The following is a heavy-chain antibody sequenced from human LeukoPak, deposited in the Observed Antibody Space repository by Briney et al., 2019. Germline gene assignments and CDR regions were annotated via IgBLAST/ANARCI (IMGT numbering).Heavy chain of an antibody. Sequence: ASVKVSYKASGYTFTSYGISWVRQAPGQGLEWMGWISAYNGNTNYAQKLQGSVTMTTDTSTSTAYMELRSLRSDDTAVYYCARDSRRIAVFDYWGQGTLVTVSS. CDR2: ISAYNGNT. V-gene: IGHV1-18*01. D-gene: IGHD6-19*01. J-gene: IGHJ4*02. CDR3: ARDSRRIAVFDY. CDR1: GYTFTSYG.